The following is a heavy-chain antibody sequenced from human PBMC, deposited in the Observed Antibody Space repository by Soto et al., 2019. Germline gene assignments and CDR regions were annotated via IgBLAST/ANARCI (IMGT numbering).Heavy chain of an antibody. CDR1: GFTFSSYS. CDR2: ISSSSSYI. J-gene: IGHJ6*02. Sequence: PGGSLILSCAASGFTFSSYSMNWVRQAPGKGLEWVSSISSSSSYIYYADSVKGRLTISRDNAKNSMYLQMNSLRAEDTAVYYCERDGREWGDLGSGDYVPYYYYGMDVWGQGTTVTSP. D-gene: IGHD3-3*01. CDR3: ERDGREWGDLGSGDYVPYYYYGMDV. V-gene: IGHV3-21*01.